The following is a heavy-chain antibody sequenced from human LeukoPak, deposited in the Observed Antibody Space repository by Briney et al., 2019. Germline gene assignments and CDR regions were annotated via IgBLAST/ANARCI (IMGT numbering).Heavy chain of an antibody. CDR3: ARVRKQQLVRGGFDY. D-gene: IGHD6-13*01. CDR2: INHSGST. J-gene: IGHJ4*02. CDR1: GGSFSGYY. V-gene: IGHV4-34*01. Sequence: PSETLTLTCAVYGGSFSGYYWSWIRQPPGKGLEWIGEINHSGSTNYNPSLKSRVTISVGTSKNQFSLKLSSVTAADTAVYYCARVRKQQLVRGGFDYWGQGTLVTVSS.